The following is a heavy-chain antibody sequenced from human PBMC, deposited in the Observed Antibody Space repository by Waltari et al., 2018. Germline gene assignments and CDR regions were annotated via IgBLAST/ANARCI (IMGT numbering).Heavy chain of an antibody. Sequence: QAQLVQSGPAVKKPGASVRLSCKASGYWFTNYGIGWVRQAPGQGLEWMGWISPYNGDTNYAQNLQGRVTVTADTSTGTAHMDLRSLKSEDTAVYYCVRESSGWFAMDVWGQGTTVTVSS. J-gene: IGHJ6*02. CDR1: GYWFTNYG. V-gene: IGHV1-18*04. CDR2: ISPYNGDT. D-gene: IGHD6-19*01. CDR3: VRESSGWFAMDV.